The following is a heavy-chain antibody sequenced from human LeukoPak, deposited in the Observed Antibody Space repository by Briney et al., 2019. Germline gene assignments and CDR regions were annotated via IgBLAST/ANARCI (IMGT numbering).Heavy chain of an antibody. CDR1: GYTFTSYD. Sequence: ASVKVSCKASGYTFTSYDINWVRQATGQGLEWMGWMNPNSGNTGYAQKFQGRVTMTRSTSINTAYMELRSLRSDDTAVYYCARDREGYQLQHSAWFDPWGQGTLVMVSS. J-gene: IGHJ5*02. V-gene: IGHV1-8*01. CDR2: MNPNSGNT. D-gene: IGHD2-15*01. CDR3: ARDREGYQLQHSAWFDP.